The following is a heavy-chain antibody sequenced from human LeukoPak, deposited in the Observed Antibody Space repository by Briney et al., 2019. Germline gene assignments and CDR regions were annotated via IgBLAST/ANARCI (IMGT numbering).Heavy chain of an antibody. CDR1: GGSINSYY. CDR2: IYYSGRT. J-gene: IGHJ4*02. V-gene: IGHV4-59*01. CDR3: ARSKYGGPDY. D-gene: IGHD3-10*02. Sequence: SETLSLTCTVSGGSINSYYWSWIRQPPGKGLEWIGYIYYSGRTNYSPSLKSRVTISVNTSKNQFFLKLSSVTAADTAVYYCARSKYGGPDYWGQGTLVTVSP.